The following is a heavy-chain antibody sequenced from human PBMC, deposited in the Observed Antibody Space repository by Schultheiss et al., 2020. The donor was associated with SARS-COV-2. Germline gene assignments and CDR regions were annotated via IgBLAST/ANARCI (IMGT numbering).Heavy chain of an antibody. CDR2: IYHSGST. J-gene: IGHJ5*02. V-gene: IGHV4-59*08. D-gene: IGHD3-22*01. CDR3: ARIHYYDSSGYSP. Sequence: SETLSLTCAVSGDSISNYYWNWIRQPPGKGLEWIGNIYHSGSTYYNPSLKSRVTISVDTSKNQFSLKLSSVTAADTAVYYCARIHYYDSSGYSPWGQGTLVTVSS. CDR1: GDSISNYY.